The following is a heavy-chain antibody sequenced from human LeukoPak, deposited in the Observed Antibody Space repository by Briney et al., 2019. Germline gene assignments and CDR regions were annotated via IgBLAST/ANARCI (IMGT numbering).Heavy chain of an antibody. CDR1: GGSISSYY. Sequence: SETLSLTCTVSGGSISSYYWSWIRQPPGKGLEWIGYIYYSGSTNYNPSLKSRVTISVDTSKNQFSLKLSSVTAADTAVYYCARDLSSSWYHDYYYMDVWGKGTTVTISS. V-gene: IGHV4-59*01. CDR3: ARDLSSSWYHDYYYMDV. CDR2: IYYSGST. J-gene: IGHJ6*03. D-gene: IGHD6-13*01.